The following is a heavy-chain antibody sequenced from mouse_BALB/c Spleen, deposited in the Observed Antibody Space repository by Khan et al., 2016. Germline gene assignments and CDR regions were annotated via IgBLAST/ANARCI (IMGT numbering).Heavy chain of an antibody. CDR1: GDSITSGY. CDR3: ASDDVRTYVRGMDY. D-gene: IGHD1-1*01. J-gene: IGHJ4*01. Sequence: EVQLQESGPSLVKLSQTLSLTCSVTGDSITSGYWNWIRKFPGNKLEYMGYISHSGSTYYNPSLKSRISITRDTSENQYYLQLNSVTTEDTATYYCASDDVRTYVRGMDYWGQGTSVTVSS. CDR2: ISHSGST. V-gene: IGHV3-8*02.